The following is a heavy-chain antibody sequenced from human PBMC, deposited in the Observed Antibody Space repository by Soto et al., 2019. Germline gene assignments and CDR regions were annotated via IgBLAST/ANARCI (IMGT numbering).Heavy chain of an antibody. Sequence: SETLSLTCTVSGISITSSYWNWFRQPPGKGLEWIGEIYHSGSTNYNPSLNSRVTISVDKSKNQFSLKLSSVTAADTAVYYCVVGISSGYYYGLGYWGQGTLVTVSS. D-gene: IGHD3-22*01. CDR1: GISITSSY. CDR3: VVGISSGYYYGLGY. J-gene: IGHJ4*02. CDR2: IYHSGST. V-gene: IGHV4-59*12.